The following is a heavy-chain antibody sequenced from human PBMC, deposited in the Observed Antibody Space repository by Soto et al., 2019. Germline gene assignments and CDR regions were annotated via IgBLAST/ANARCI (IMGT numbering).Heavy chain of an antibody. V-gene: IGHV4-61*01. CDR2: FHVSGIT. CDR3: ARDGHGMDV. CDR1: GGSVSSGSYQ. J-gene: IGHJ6*02. Sequence: QVQLQESGPGLVKPSETLSLTCTVSGGSVSSGSYQWTWIRQPPGKGLEWIGYFHVSGITNDNHCFRGRLTISILSSKIQVSLGLGSVTAADTAVYYCARDGHGMDVWGQGTKVTVSS.